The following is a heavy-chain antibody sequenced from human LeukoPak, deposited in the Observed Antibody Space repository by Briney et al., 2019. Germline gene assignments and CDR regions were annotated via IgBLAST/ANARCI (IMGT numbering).Heavy chain of an antibody. CDR3: ARDGHDYGDRYFDY. V-gene: IGHV1-46*01. J-gene: IGHJ4*02. CDR2: IDPSGGST. D-gene: IGHD4-17*01. Sequence: ASVKVSCKASGYTFTTYYMRWVRQAPGQGLDWMGIIDPSGGSTSYAQKFQGRVTMTRDTSTSTVYMELSSLRSEDTAVYYCARDGHDYGDRYFDYWGQGTLVTVSS. CDR1: GYTFTTYY.